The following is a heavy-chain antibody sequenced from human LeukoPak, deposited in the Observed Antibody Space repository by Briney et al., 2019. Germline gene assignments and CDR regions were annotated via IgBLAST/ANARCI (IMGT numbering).Heavy chain of an antibody. CDR1: GFTFSSYS. Sequence: GGSLRLSCAASGFTFSSYSMSWVRQAPGKGLEWVSVIYTAGSTYNADSVKGRFTISRDESKNTLYLQMNTLRAEDTAVYFCAGGNTWPGLSYWGQGTLLTVSS. CDR2: IYTAGST. CDR3: AGGNTWPGLSY. V-gene: IGHV3-53*01. D-gene: IGHD6-25*01. J-gene: IGHJ4*02.